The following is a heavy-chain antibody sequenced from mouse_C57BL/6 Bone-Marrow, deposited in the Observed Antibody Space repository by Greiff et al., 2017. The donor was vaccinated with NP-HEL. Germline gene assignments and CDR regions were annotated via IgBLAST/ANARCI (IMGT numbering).Heavy chain of an antibody. CDR3: RSEGVTTVVATYDLDY. J-gene: IGHJ2*01. D-gene: IGHD1-1*01. CDR2: IDPETGGT. V-gene: IGHV1-15*01. CDR1: GYTFTDYE. Sequence: QVHVQQSGAELVRPGASVTLSCKASGYTFTDYEMHWVKPTPVHGLEWIGAIDPETGGTAYNQKFKGKAILTADKSSSTAYMELRSLTSEDSAVYDCRSEGVTTVVATYDLDYWGQGTTLTVSS.